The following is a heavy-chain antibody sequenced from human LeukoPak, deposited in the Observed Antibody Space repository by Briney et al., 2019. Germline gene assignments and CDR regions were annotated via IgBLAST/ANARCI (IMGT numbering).Heavy chain of an antibody. CDR3: AKVGVGWVAFEY. D-gene: IGHD3-16*01. V-gene: IGHV3-23*01. CDR2: ISDSGGGT. Sequence: GGSLRLSCAASGFTFSNFAMSWVRQAPGKGLQWVSAISDSGGGTFYADSVKGRFTISSDNSKNTLYLQMNSLRAEDTAVYYCAKVGVGWVAFEYWGQGTLVTVSS. J-gene: IGHJ4*02. CDR1: GFTFSNFA.